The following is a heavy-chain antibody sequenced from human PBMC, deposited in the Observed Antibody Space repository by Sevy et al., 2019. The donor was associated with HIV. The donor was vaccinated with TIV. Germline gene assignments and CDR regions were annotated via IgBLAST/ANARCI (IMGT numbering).Heavy chain of an antibody. D-gene: IGHD3-10*02. J-gene: IGHJ5*02. CDR1: GYSISSGYY. CDR2: IYHSGIT. V-gene: IGHV4-38-2*01. CDR3: ARGSLFGELFGWFDP. Sequence: SETLSLTCGVSGYSISSGYYWGWIRQPPGKGLEWIGTIYHSGITYYNPSLKSRVSISIDTSKNQFSLKFSSVTAADTAGYYCARGSLFGELFGWFDPWGQGTLVTVSS.